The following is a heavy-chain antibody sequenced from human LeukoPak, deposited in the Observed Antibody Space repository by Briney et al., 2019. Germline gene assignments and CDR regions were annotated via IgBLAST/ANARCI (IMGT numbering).Heavy chain of an antibody. D-gene: IGHD5-12*01. Sequence: GGSLRLSCAASGFTFSSYAMSWVRQAPGKGLEWVSGISTSGGSTYYADSVKGRFTISRDNSKNTLSLQMNSLRAEDAAVYYCAKSLTWLRGSDYWGQGTLVTVSS. CDR2: ISTSGGST. J-gene: IGHJ4*02. V-gene: IGHV3-23*01. CDR1: GFTFSSYA. CDR3: AKSLTWLRGSDY.